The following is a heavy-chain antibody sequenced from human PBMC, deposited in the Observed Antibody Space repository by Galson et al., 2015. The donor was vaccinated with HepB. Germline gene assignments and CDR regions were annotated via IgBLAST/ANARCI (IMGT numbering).Heavy chain of an antibody. CDR2: IKSKTDGGTT. J-gene: IGHJ4*02. D-gene: IGHD2-15*01. CDR3: TTDPGPPGRDHFDY. Sequence: SLRLSCAASGFTFSNAWMNWVRQAPGKGLEWVGRIKSKTDGGTTDYAAPVKGRFTISRDDSKNTLYLQMNSLKTEDTAVYYCTTDPGPPGRDHFDYWGQGTLVTVSS. V-gene: IGHV3-15*07. CDR1: GFTFSNAW.